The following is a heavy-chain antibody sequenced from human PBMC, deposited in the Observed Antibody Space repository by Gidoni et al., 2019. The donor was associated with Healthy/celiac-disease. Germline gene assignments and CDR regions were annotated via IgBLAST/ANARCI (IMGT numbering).Heavy chain of an antibody. CDR2: ISYDGSNK. CDR1: GFTFSSYG. CDR3: AKDPSFDP. V-gene: IGHV3-30*18. Sequence: QVQLVESGGGVVQPGRSLRLSCAASGFTFSSYGMHWVRQAPGKGLEWVAVISYDGSNKYYADSVKGRFTISRDNSKNTLYLQMNSLRAEDTAVYYCAKDPSFDPWGQGTLVTVSS. J-gene: IGHJ5*02.